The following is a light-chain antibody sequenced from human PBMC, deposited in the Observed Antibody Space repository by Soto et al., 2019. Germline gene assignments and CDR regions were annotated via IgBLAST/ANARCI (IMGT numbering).Light chain of an antibody. CDR3: QQYFDVPFT. V-gene: IGKV4-1*01. J-gene: IGKJ4*01. CDR1: QSLLSNSNNKNY. Sequence: DIVMTQSPDSLAVSLGERATVNCKSSQSLLSNSNNKNYLTWYQQKVGQPPKLLIYWASIRESAVPDRFSGSGSGTDFTLTISSLEAEDVAFYWCQQYFDVPFTFGGGTKVDIK. CDR2: WAS.